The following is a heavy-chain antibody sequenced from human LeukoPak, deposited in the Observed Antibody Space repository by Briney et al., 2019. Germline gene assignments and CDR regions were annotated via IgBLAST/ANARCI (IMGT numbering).Heavy chain of an antibody. CDR3: AGRGSCTNGVCSYFDY. J-gene: IGHJ4*02. CDR1: EYSFTSHW. Sequence: GESLKISCKGSEYSFTSHWINWVRQMPGKGLEWMGIIYPGDSDTGYSPSFQGQVTISADKSISTAYLQWSSLKASDTAIYYCAGRGSCTNGVCSYFDYWGQGTLVTVSS. D-gene: IGHD2-8*01. CDR2: IYPGDSDT. V-gene: IGHV5-51*01.